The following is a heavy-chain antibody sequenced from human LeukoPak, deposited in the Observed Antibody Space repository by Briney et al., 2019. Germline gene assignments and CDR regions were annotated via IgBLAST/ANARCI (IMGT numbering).Heavy chain of an antibody. Sequence: PGGSLRLSCAASGFTFDDYAMHWVRQAPGKGLEWVSGISWNSGSIGYADSVKGRFTISRDNAKNSLYLQMNSLRAEDTALYYCAKPKLGTTPTYFDYWGQGTLVTVSS. D-gene: IGHD7-27*01. CDR1: GFTFDDYA. J-gene: IGHJ4*02. V-gene: IGHV3-9*01. CDR2: ISWNSGSI. CDR3: AKPKLGTTPTYFDY.